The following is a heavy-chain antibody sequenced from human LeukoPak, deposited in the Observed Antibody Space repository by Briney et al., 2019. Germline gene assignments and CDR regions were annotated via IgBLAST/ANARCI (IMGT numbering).Heavy chain of an antibody. CDR1: GYTFTGYY. CDR2: IIPNSGGT. V-gene: IGHV1-2*02. Sequence: ASVKVSCKASGYTFTGYYMHWVRQAPGQGLEWMGWIIPNSGGTNYAQKFQGRVTMTRDTSISTAYMELSRLRSDDTAVYYCARDGATVTTMFWFDPWGQGTLVTVSS. J-gene: IGHJ5*02. CDR3: ARDGATVTTMFWFDP. D-gene: IGHD4-17*01.